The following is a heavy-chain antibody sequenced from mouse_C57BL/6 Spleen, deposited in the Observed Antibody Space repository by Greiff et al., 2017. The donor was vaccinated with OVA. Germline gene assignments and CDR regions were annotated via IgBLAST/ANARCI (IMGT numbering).Heavy chain of an antibody. CDR3: ARIEDGSSYWFAY. Sequence: VKLQQPGAELVRPGTSVKLSCKASGYTFTSYWMHWVKQRPGQGLEWIGVIDPSDSYTNYNQKFKGKATLTVDTSSSTAYMQLSSLTSEDSAVYYCARIEDGSSYWFAYWGQGTLVTVSA. D-gene: IGHD1-1*01. J-gene: IGHJ3*01. V-gene: IGHV1-59*01. CDR2: IDPSDSYT. CDR1: GYTFTSYW.